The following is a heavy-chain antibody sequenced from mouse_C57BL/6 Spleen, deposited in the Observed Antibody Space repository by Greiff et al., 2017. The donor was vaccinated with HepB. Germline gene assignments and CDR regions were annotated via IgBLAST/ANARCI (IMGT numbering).Heavy chain of an antibody. CDR3: TFTTVVAPFDY. CDR1: GFNIKDDY. J-gene: IGHJ2*01. Sequence: DVQLQESGAELVRPGASVKLSCTASGFNIKDDYMHWVKQRPEQGLEWIGWIDPENGDTEYASKFQGKATITADTSSNTAYLQLSSLTSEDTAVYYCTFTTVVAPFDYWGQGTTLTVSS. V-gene: IGHV14-4*01. D-gene: IGHD1-1*01. CDR2: IDPENGDT.